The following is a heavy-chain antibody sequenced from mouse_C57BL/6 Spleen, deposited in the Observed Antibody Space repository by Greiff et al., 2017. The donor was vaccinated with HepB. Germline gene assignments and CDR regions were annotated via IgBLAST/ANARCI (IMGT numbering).Heavy chain of an antibody. J-gene: IGHJ1*03. Sequence: EVKLVESGGDLVKPGGSLKLSCAASGFTFSSYGMSWVRQTPDKRLEWVATISSGGSYTYYPDSVKGRFTISRDNAKNTLYLQMSSLKSEDTAMYYGAREDPDGYYWYFDVWGTGTTVTVSS. CDR2: ISSGGSYT. CDR1: GFTFSSYG. V-gene: IGHV5-6*01. D-gene: IGHD2-3*01. CDR3: AREDPDGYYWYFDV.